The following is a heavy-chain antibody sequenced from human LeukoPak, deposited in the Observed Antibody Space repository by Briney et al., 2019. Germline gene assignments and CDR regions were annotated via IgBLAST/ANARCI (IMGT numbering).Heavy chain of an antibody. CDR2: TYYRSKWYN. Sequence: SQTLSLTCAISGDSVSSNSAAWNWIRQSPSRGLEWLGRTYYRSKWYNDYAVSVKSRITINPDTSKNQFSLQLSSVTAADTAVYYCARVVRDGYNLEVDYWGQGTLVTVSS. D-gene: IGHD5-24*01. CDR3: ARVVRDGYNLEVDY. V-gene: IGHV6-1*01. J-gene: IGHJ4*02. CDR1: GDSVSSNSAA.